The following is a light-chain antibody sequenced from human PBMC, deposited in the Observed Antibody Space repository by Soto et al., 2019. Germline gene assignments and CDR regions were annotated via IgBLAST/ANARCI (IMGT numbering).Light chain of an antibody. CDR1: ESVSRY. Sequence: EIVLTQSPATLSLSPGNRATLSCRASESVSRYLAWYQQKPGQAPRLLIYDASNRATGIPARFSGSGSGTDFTLTITSLEPEDFPVYYCQQRSNSPSTFGGGTKVEIK. CDR2: DAS. CDR3: QQRSNSPST. J-gene: IGKJ4*01. V-gene: IGKV3-11*01.